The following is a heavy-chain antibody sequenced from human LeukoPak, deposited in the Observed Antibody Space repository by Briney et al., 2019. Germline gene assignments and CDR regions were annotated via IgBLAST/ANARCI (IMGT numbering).Heavy chain of an antibody. CDR1: GGSISSYY. CDR2: IYYSGST. CDR3: ARDRSYYGSVTYYFDY. Sequence: SETLSLTCTVSGGSISSYYWSWIRQPPGKGLEWIGYIYYSGSTYYNPSLKSRVTISVDTSKNQFSLKLSSVTAADTAVYYCARDRSYYGSVTYYFDYWGQGTLVTVSS. D-gene: IGHD3-10*01. V-gene: IGHV4-59*06. J-gene: IGHJ4*02.